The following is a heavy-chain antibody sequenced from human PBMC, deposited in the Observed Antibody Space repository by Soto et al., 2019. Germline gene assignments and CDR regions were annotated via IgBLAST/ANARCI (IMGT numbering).Heavy chain of an antibody. V-gene: IGHV3-66*01. Sequence: GGSLRLSCAASGFTVSSNYMSWVRQAPGKGLEWVSVIYSGGSTYYADSVKGRFTISRDNSKNTLYLQMNSLRAEDTAVYYCARDRPMYCTNGVCDNSAFDIWGQGTMVTVSS. D-gene: IGHD2-8*01. CDR3: ARDRPMYCTNGVCDNSAFDI. CDR1: GFTVSSNY. J-gene: IGHJ3*02. CDR2: IYSGGST.